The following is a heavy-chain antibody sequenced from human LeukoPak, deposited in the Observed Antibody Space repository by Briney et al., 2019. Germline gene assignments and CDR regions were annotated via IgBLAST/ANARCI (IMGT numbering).Heavy chain of an antibody. CDR3: ARQQAYSSGWYYFDY. D-gene: IGHD6-19*01. Sequence: SETLSLTCTVSGGSISSYYWSWIRQPPGKGLEWIGYIYYSGSTNYNPSLKSRVTISADTSKNQFSLKLSSVTAADTAVYYCARQQAYSSGWYYFDYWGQGTLVTVSS. CDR1: GGSISSYY. J-gene: IGHJ4*02. CDR2: IYYSGST. V-gene: IGHV4-59*08.